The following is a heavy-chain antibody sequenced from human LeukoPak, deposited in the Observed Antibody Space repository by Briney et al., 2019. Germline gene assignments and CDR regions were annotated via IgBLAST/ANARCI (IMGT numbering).Heavy chain of an antibody. Sequence: SVKVSCKASGGTFSSYAISWVRQAPGQGLEWMGGIIPIFGTANYAQKFQGRVTITTDESTSTAHMELSSLRSEDTAVYYCARGAAYCGGDCSFYMDVWGKGTTVTVSS. CDR3: ARGAAYCGGDCSFYMDV. J-gene: IGHJ6*03. CDR1: GGTFSSYA. CDR2: IIPIFGTA. D-gene: IGHD2-21*02. V-gene: IGHV1-69*05.